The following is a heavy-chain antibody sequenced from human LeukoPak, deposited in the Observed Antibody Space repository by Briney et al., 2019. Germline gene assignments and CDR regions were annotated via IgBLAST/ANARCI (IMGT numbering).Heavy chain of an antibody. Sequence: GGSLRLSCAASGFTFSYYWMSWVRQAPGRGLEWVANIKEDGSQTKYVGSVRGRFTISRDNAKNSLSLQMNSLRVEDTAVYYCARDTDGGRFDYWGQGTLVTVSS. CDR3: ARDTDGGRFDY. V-gene: IGHV3-7*01. CDR2: IKEDGSQT. CDR1: GFTFSYYW. J-gene: IGHJ4*02. D-gene: IGHD2-15*01.